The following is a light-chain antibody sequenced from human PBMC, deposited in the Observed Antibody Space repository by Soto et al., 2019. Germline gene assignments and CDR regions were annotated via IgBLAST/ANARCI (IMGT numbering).Light chain of an antibody. CDR2: GAS. V-gene: IGKV3-20*01. CDR1: QSLSNNIY. CDR3: QHYGNSPQT. J-gene: IGKJ1*01. Sequence: VFTKTPDTLPVSQGERATLSRRPSQSLSNNIYLAWYQQKPGQAPRLLIYGASSRATGIPNRFSGSGSGTEFTITISRLETEDVAVYHCQHYGNSPQTFGQGTKVDI.